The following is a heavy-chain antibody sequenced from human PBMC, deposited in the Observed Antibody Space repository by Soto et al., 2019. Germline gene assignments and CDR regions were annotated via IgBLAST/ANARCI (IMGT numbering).Heavy chain of an antibody. CDR3: ASTPPRVGAAHSNYYYYGMDV. D-gene: IGHD1-26*01. J-gene: IGHJ6*02. CDR2: IFYRGST. CDR1: GGSISRSPYY. V-gene: IGHV4-39*01. Sequence: SETLSLTCTVSGGSISRSPYYWGWIRQTPGKGLEWIASIFYRGSTYYNPSLQSRVTISIDTSKNQFSLKLSSVTAADTAVYYCASTPPRVGAAHSNYYYYGMDVWGQGTTVTVSS.